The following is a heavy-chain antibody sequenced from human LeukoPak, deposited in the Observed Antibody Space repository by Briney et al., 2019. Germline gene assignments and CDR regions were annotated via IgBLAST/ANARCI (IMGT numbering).Heavy chain of an antibody. J-gene: IGHJ6*02. Sequence: GASVKVSCKASGDTFTSYYMHWVRQAPGQGLEWVGIINPSGGRTSYAQKFQGRVTMTRDTSTSTVYMELSSLRSEDTAVYYCARPERGYSYGAYYYYGMDVWGQGTTVTVSS. CDR2: INPSGGRT. CDR1: GDTFTSYY. D-gene: IGHD5-18*01. CDR3: ARPERGYSYGAYYYYGMDV. V-gene: IGHV1-46*01.